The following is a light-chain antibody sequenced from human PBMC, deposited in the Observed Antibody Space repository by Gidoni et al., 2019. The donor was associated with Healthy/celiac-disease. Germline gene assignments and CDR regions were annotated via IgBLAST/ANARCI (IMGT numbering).Light chain of an antibody. J-gene: IGKJ3*01. Sequence: ASQLTQSPASLSASVGDIVTITCRASQGISSALAWCQQKPGKAPKLLIYAASSLESGVPSRFGGSGSGTDFTLTISSLQPEDVATYYCQQFNSYPFTFGPXTKVDIQ. CDR1: QGISSA. CDR2: AAS. CDR3: QQFNSYPFT. V-gene: IGKV1-13*02.